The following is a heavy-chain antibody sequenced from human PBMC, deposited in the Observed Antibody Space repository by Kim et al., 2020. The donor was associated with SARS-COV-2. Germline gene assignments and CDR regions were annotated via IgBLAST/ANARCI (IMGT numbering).Heavy chain of an antibody. J-gene: IGHJ4*02. CDR3: ARRDSTNWYFDY. CDR1: GGSINTYY. V-gene: IGHV4-59*08. CDR2: IYNSGST. Sequence: SETLSLTCTVSGGSINTYYWSWIRQPPSKGLEWIGYIYNSGSTDYNPSLKSRVTISADTSKKQLSLKLSSVTAADTAVYYCARRDSTNWYFDYWVLGTLVTVSS. D-gene: IGHD7-27*01.